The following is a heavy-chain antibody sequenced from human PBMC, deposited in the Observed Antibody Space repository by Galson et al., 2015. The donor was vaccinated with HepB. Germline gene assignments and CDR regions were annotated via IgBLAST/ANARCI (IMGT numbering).Heavy chain of an antibody. CDR2: ISYDGSNK. CDR3: AREAGAKPFDY. CDR1: GFTFSSYA. Sequence: SLRLSCAASGFTFSSYAMHWVRQAPGKGLEWVAVISYDGSNKYYADSVKGRFTISRDNSKNTLYLQMNSLRAEDTAVYYCAREAGAKPFDYWGQGTLVTVSS. J-gene: IGHJ4*02. D-gene: IGHD1-26*01. V-gene: IGHV3-30-3*01.